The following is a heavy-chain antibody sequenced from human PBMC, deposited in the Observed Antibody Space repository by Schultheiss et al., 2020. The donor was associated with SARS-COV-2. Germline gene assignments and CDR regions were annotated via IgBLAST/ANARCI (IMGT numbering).Heavy chain of an antibody. CDR2: ISGSGGST. V-gene: IGHV3-23*01. J-gene: IGHJ6*02. D-gene: IGHD1-26*01. CDR1: GFTFSSYA. Sequence: GSLRLSCAASGFTFSSYAMSWVRQAPEKGLEWVSAISGSGGSTYYADSVKGRFTISRDNSKNTLYLQMNSLRAEDTAVYYCAKVVGRLPYYYGMDVWGQGTTVTVSS. CDR3: AKVVGRLPYYYGMDV.